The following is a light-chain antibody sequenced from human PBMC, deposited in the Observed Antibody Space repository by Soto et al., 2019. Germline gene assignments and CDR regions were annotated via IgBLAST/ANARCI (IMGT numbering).Light chain of an antibody. J-gene: IGKJ4*01. Sequence: DIQMTQSPSSLSASVGDRVTITCRASQSISSYLNWYQQKPGKAPKLLIYAASSLQSGVPSRFSGGGSGTAFTLTISSLQPEDFATYYCQQSYSTLLTFGGGTKVEIK. V-gene: IGKV1-39*01. CDR3: QQSYSTLLT. CDR2: AAS. CDR1: QSISSY.